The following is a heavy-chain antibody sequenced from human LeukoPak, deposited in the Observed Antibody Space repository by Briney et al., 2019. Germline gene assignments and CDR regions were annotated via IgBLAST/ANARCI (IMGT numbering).Heavy chain of an antibody. CDR1: GFTFSSYA. CDR3: VKVVGSSYNY. CDR2: ISSNGGST. D-gene: IGHD6-13*01. V-gene: IGHV3-64D*09. J-gene: IGHJ4*02. Sequence: PGGSLRLSCSAPGFTFSSYAMHWVRQAPGKGLEYVSAISSNGGSTYYADSVKGRLTISRDNSKNTLYLQMSSLRAEDTAVYYCVKVVGSSYNYWGQGTLVTVSS.